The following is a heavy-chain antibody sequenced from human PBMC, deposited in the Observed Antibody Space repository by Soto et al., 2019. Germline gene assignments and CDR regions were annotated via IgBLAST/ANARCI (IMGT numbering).Heavy chain of an antibody. CDR2: IYYSGST. D-gene: IGHD2-2*01. V-gene: IGHV4-39*01. CDR3: ATSSLGYYYGMDV. CDR1: GGSISSSSYY. J-gene: IGHJ6*02. Sequence: SETLSLTCTVSGGSISSSSYYWGWIRQPPGKGLEWIGSIYYSGSTYYTPSLESRLTISVDTSKNQLSLKLSSVTAADTAVYYCATSSLGYYYGMDVWGQGTTVTVSS.